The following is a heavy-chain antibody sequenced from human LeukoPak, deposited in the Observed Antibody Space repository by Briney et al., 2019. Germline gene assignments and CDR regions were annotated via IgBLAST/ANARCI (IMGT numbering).Heavy chain of an antibody. Sequence: SETLSLTCAVSGGSISSSNWWSWVRQPPGKGLEWIGEINHSGSTNYNPSLKSRVTISVDTSKNQFSLKLSSVTAADTAVYYCARGREGYYGSGSYYYYYYYYMDVWGKGTTVTVSS. CDR1: GGSISSSNW. CDR3: ARGREGYYGSGSYYYYYYYYMDV. CDR2: INHSGST. V-gene: IGHV4-4*02. J-gene: IGHJ6*03. D-gene: IGHD3-10*01.